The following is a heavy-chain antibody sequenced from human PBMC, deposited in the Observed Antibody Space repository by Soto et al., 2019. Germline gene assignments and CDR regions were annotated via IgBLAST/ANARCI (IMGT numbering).Heavy chain of an antibody. Sequence: EVQLVESGGGLVQPGGSLRLSCVASGFSFSDYYMTWVRQTPGKGLEWVANIKQDGSEEHYVDSVKGRFTVSSHNDKLSVYLEMNPLTADNTAVYYSAQDRSCVGRGALDAWGQGTLVTVSS. CDR1: GFSFSDYY. D-gene: IGHD2-15*01. CDR3: AQDRSCVGRGALDA. CDR2: IKQDGSEE. J-gene: IGHJ5*02. V-gene: IGHV3-7*01.